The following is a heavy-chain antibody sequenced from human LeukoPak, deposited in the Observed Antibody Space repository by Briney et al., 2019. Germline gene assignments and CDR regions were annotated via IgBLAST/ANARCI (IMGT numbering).Heavy chain of an antibody. CDR2: IYPGDSDT. V-gene: IGHV5-51*01. J-gene: IGHJ4*02. D-gene: IGHD3-9*01. CDR3: AREGNYNVLTGYYHYFDC. CDR1: GYSFTNNW. Sequence: GESLKISCKGSGYSFTNNWIGWVRQMPGKGLEWMGIIYPGDSDTRYSPSFRGQVTISADKSISTAYLQWSSLKASDTAMYYCAREGNYNVLTGYYHYFDCWGQGTLVTVSS.